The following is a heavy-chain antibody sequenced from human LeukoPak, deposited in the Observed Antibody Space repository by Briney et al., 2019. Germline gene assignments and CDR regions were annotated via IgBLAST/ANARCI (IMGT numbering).Heavy chain of an antibody. CDR2: ISGSGGST. V-gene: IGHV3-23*01. Sequence: PGGSLRLSCAASGFPFSAYAMPWVRQAPGKGLEWVSAISGSGGSTYYADSVKGRFTISRDNSKNTLYLQMNSLRAEDTAVYYCARRNERTWTYYYGMDVWGQGTTVTVSS. CDR3: ARRNERTWTYYYGMDV. D-gene: IGHD1-1*01. CDR1: GFPFSAYA. J-gene: IGHJ6*02.